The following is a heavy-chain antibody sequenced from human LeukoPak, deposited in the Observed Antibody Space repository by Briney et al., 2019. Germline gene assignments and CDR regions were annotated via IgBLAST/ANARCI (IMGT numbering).Heavy chain of an antibody. V-gene: IGHV4-4*09. Sequence: SETLSLTCTVSGGSISSYYWSWIRQPPGKGLEWIGYIYTSGSTNYNPSLKSRVTISVDTSKNQFSLKLSSVTAADTAVYYCARQYYYDSSGYYSPWGQGTLVTVSS. D-gene: IGHD3-22*01. CDR2: IYTSGST. CDR1: GGSISSYY. J-gene: IGHJ5*02. CDR3: ARQYYYDSSGYYSP.